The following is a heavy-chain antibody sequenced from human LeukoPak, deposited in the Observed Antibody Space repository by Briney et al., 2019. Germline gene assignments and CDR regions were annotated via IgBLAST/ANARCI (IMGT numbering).Heavy chain of an antibody. CDR2: IFHSGRT. J-gene: IGHJ5*02. Sequence: PSETLSLTCTVSGGSISTNDYYWGWIRQPPGKGLEWIGNIFHSGRTYYNPSLKSRLTLSMDTSKNQFSLRLSSVTAADTAVYYCARVGSTLIVDMTGAWFDPWGQGTLVIVSS. D-gene: IGHD3-22*01. CDR1: GGSISTNDYY. CDR3: ARVGSTLIVDMTGAWFDP. V-gene: IGHV4-39*07.